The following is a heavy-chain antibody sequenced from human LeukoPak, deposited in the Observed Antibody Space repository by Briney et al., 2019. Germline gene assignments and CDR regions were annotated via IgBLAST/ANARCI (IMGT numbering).Heavy chain of an antibody. CDR3: ARDYSYDRRLITLDY. V-gene: IGHV1-2*02. J-gene: IGHJ4*02. Sequence: GASVKVSCKASGYTFTGYYMHWVRQAPGQGLEWMGWINPNSGGTNYAQKFQGRVTITADESTSTAYMELSSLRSEDTAVYYCARDYSYDRRLITLDYWGQGTLVTVSS. CDR1: GYTFTGYY. CDR2: INPNSGGT. D-gene: IGHD3-22*01.